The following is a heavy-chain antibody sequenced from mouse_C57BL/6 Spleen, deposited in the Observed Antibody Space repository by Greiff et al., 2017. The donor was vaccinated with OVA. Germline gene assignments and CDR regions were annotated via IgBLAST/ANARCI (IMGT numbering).Heavy chain of an antibody. CDR2: ISDGGSYT. J-gene: IGHJ1*03. CDR1: GFTFSSYA. V-gene: IGHV5-4*01. D-gene: IGHD1-1*01. CDR3: ARDTATVVENWYFDV. Sequence: EVKLVESGGGLVKPGGSLKLSCAASGFTFSSYAMSWVRQTPEKRLEWVATISDGGSYTYYPDNVKGRFTISRDNAKNNLYLQMSHLKSEDTAMYYCARDTATVVENWYFDVWGTGTTVTVSS.